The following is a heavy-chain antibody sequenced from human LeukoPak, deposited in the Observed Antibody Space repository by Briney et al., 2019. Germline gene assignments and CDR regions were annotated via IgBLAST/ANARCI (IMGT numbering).Heavy chain of an antibody. CDR2: IYYSGNT. D-gene: IGHD6-13*01. J-gene: IGHJ4*02. Sequence: SETLSLTCTVSGGSIIGDYWSWIRQPPGKGLEWIGYIYYSGNTNYNPALKSRVTISVDTSKNQFSLRLKPVTAADTAVYYCAKQDPAAGSDYWGQGTLVIVSS. CDR1: GGSIIGDY. V-gene: IGHV4-59*08. CDR3: AKQDPAAGSDY.